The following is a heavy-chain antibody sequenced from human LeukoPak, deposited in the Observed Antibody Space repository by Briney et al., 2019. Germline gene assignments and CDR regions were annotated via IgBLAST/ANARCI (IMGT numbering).Heavy chain of an antibody. J-gene: IGHJ5*02. Sequence: PSETLSLTCTVSGGSISSSSYYWGWIRQPPGKGLEWIGSIYYSGSTYYNPSLKSRVTISVDTSKNQFSLKLSPVTAADTAVYYCARRPTYEYSGNWFDPWGQGTLVTVSS. CDR1: GGSISSSSYY. D-gene: IGHD6-6*01. CDR2: IYYSGST. V-gene: IGHV4-39*01. CDR3: ARRPTYEYSGNWFDP.